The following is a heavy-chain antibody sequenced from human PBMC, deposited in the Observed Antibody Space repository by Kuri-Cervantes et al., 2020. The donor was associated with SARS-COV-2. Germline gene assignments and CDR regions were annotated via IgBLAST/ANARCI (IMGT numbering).Heavy chain of an antibody. CDR2: INHSGST. CDR3: ARDFGRTNLESIAARPYY. D-gene: IGHD6-6*01. Sequence: GSLRLSCAVSGGSISSSNWWSWVRQPPGKGLEWIGEINHSGSTNYNPSLKSRVTISVDTSKNQFSLKLSSVTAADTAVYYCARDFGRTNLESIAARPYYWGQGTLVTVSS. CDR1: GGSISSSNW. J-gene: IGHJ4*02. V-gene: IGHV4-4*02.